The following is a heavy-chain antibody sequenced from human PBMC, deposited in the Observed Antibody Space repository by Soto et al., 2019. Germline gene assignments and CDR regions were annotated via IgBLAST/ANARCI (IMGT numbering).Heavy chain of an antibody. CDR1: GGTFSSYT. CDR3: ARDWGSNDYGDL. CDR2: IIPILGIA. D-gene: IGHD4-17*01. Sequence: ASVKVSCKASGGTFSSYTISWVRQAPGQGLEWMGRIIPILGIANYAQKFQGRVTVTADKSTSTAYMELSSLRSEDTAVYYCARDWGSNDYGDLWGQGTLVTVSS. V-gene: IGHV1-69*04. J-gene: IGHJ5*02.